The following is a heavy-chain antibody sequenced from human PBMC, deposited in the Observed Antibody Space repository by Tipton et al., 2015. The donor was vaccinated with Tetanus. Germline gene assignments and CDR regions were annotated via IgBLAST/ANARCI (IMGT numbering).Heavy chain of an antibody. Sequence: GSLRLSCAASGFTFSNYAMNWVRQAPGKGLEWVSAISGSGGSTYYADSVKGRFTISRDNSKNTLYLQMNSLRAEDTAVYYCAKDFEWSFDYWGQGTRVTVSS. CDR2: ISGSGGST. V-gene: IGHV3-23*01. CDR1: GFTFSNYA. D-gene: IGHD3-3*01. J-gene: IGHJ4*02. CDR3: AKDFEWSFDY.